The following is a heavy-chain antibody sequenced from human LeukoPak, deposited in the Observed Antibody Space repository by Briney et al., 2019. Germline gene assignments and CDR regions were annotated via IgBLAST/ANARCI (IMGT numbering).Heavy chain of an antibody. J-gene: IGHJ4*02. D-gene: IGHD6-13*01. Sequence: GGSLRLSCAASGFTFSSYNMNWVRQAPGKGLEWVSGISWNSGSIGYADSVKGRFTISRDNAKNSLYLQMNSLRAEDSALYYCAKDVRELYSSSWYLDYWGQGTLVTVSS. CDR1: GFTFSSYN. CDR3: AKDVRELYSSSWYLDY. V-gene: IGHV3-9*01. CDR2: ISWNSGSI.